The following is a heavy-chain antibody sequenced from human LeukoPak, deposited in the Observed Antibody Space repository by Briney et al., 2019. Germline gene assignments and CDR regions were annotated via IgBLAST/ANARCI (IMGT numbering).Heavy chain of an antibody. CDR1: GFTFSSYA. V-gene: IGHV3-23*01. CDR3: AGDLISGSGSLGY. D-gene: IGHD3-10*01. CDR2: ISGSGGST. J-gene: IGHJ4*02. Sequence: TGGSLRLSCAASGFTFSSYAMSWVRQAPGKGLEWVSAISGSGGSTYYADSVKGRFTISRDNAKTTLYLQMNSLRDEDTAVYYCAGDLISGSGSLGYWGQGTLVTVSS.